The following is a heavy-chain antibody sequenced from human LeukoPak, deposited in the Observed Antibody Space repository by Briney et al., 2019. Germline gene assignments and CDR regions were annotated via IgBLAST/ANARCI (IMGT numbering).Heavy chain of an antibody. V-gene: IGHV1-18*01. CDR1: GYTFTSYG. CDR3: ARDPAGYYYDSSGYFQNGDAFDI. Sequence: APVKVSCKASGYTFTSYGISWVRQAPGQGLEWMGWISAYNGNTNYAQKLQGRVTMTTDTSTSTAYMELRSLRSDDTAVYYCARDPAGYYYDSSGYFQNGDAFDIWGQGTMVTVSS. D-gene: IGHD3-22*01. CDR2: ISAYNGNT. J-gene: IGHJ3*02.